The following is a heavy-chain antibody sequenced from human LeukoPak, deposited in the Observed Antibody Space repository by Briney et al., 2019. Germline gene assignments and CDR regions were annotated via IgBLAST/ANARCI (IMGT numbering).Heavy chain of an antibody. J-gene: IGHJ3*02. D-gene: IGHD2-8*01. CDR3: ARNSRYCTNGVCYHAFDI. Sequence: SQTLSLTCALSGDSVSINSAAWNWIRQSPSRGLEWLGSTYYRSKWYNDYAVSVKSRITINPNTSKNQFSLQLNSVTPEATAVYYCARNSRYCTNGVCYHAFDIWGQGTMVTVSS. V-gene: IGHV6-1*01. CDR1: GDSVSINSAA. CDR2: TYYRSKWYN.